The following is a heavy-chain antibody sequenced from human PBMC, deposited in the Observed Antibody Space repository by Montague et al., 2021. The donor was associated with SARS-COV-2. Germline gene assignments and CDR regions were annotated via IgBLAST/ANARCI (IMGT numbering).Heavy chain of an antibody. Sequence: PALVKPTQALWLTGADRKCTRLTSSHYLSSYGDPPVKEIKWLALIDCDDDKYYSTSLKTRLTISKDTSKNQVVLTMTNMDPVDTDTYYCPRMDILTGYYYYGMEVGGQGNTGTVSS. CDR3: PRMDILTGYYYYGMEV. CDR1: KCTRLTSSHY. D-gene: IGHD3-9*01. V-gene: IGHV2-70*01. J-gene: IGHJ6*02. CDR2: IDCDDDK.